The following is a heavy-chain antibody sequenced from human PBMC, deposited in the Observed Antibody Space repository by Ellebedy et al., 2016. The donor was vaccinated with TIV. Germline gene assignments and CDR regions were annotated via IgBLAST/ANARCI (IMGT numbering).Heavy chain of an antibody. CDR3: ARGGREQWLIDY. D-gene: IGHD6-19*01. V-gene: IGHV3-74*01. CDR1: GFAFSNHW. CDR2: INRDGISA. Sequence: GESLKISCAASGFAFSNHWMHWVRQAPGKGLVWLSRINRDGISANYADSVKGRLSISRDNSKNTLYVQMNSLRAEDTAVYYCARGGREQWLIDYWGQGTLVTVSS. J-gene: IGHJ4*02.